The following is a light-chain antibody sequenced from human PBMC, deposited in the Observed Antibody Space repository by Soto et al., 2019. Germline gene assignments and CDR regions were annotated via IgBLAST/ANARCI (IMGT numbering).Light chain of an antibody. J-gene: IGLJ1*01. V-gene: IGLV2-14*01. CDR1: SSDVGGYNY. CDR3: SSYTSSSTLLV. Sequence: QSALTQPASVSGSPGQSITISCTGTSSDVGGYNYVSWYQQPPGKAPKLMIYDVNNRPSGVSNRFSGSKSGNTASLTISGLQAEDEADYYCSSYTSSSTLLVFGTGTKVTVL. CDR2: DVN.